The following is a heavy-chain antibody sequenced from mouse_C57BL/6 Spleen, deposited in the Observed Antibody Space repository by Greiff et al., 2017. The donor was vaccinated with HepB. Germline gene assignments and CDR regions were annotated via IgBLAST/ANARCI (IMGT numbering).Heavy chain of an antibody. J-gene: IGHJ1*03. CDR1: GFTFSSYA. Sequence: EVMLVESGGGLVKPGGSLKLSCAASGFTFSSYAMSWVRQTPEKRLEWVATISDGGSYTYYPDNVKGRFTISRDNAKNNLYLQMSHLKSEDTAMYYCARARSYYWYFDVWGTGTTVTVSS. V-gene: IGHV5-4*03. D-gene: IGHD6-1*01. CDR3: ARARSYYWYFDV. CDR2: ISDGGSYT.